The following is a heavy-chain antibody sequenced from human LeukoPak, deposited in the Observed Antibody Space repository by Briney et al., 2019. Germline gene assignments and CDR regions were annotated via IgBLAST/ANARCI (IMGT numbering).Heavy chain of an antibody. D-gene: IGHD1-26*01. CDR3: AKDPSVGAIYFDY. CDR2: ISGSGGST. Sequence: PGGSLRLSCAASGFTFSSYGMSWVRQASGKGLEWVSAISGSGGSTYYADSVKGRFTISRDNSKNTLYLQMNSLRAEDTAVYYCAKDPSVGAIYFDYWGQGTLVTVSS. J-gene: IGHJ4*02. CDR1: GFTFSSYG. V-gene: IGHV3-23*01.